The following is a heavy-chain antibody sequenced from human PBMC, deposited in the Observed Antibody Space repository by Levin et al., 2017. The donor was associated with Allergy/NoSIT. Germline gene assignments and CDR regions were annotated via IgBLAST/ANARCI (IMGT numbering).Heavy chain of an antibody. Sequence: LSLTCAASGFTFSSSWMHWVRQAPGKGLVWVSRINSDGSSTSYADSVKGRFTISRDNAKNTLYLQMNSLRAEDTAVYYCARDLTRVAFDYWGQGTLVTVSS. D-gene: IGHD2-15*01. CDR1: GFTFSSSW. CDR2: INSDGSST. CDR3: ARDLTRVAFDY. V-gene: IGHV3-74*01. J-gene: IGHJ4*02.